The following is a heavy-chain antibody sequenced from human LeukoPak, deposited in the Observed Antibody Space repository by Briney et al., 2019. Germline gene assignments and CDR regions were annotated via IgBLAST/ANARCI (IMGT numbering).Heavy chain of an antibody. CDR2: IKQDGTEK. Sequence: GGSLRLSCAASGFTFSSYWMSWVRQAPGKGLEWVANIKQDGTEKYYVDSVKGRFIISRDNANNSLFLQMNSLRAEDTAVYYCARSPEVPGTPYFDYWGQGALVTDSS. J-gene: IGHJ4*02. CDR1: GFTFSSYW. CDR3: ARSPEVPGTPYFDY. D-gene: IGHD6-19*01. V-gene: IGHV3-7*03.